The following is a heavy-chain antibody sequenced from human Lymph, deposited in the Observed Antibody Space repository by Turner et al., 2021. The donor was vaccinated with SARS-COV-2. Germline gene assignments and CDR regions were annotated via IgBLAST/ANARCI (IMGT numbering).Heavy chain of an antibody. Sequence: VQLQESGPGLLKPSGTLSLTCAVSVGSISSSNWWSWVRQPPGKVLEWIGEIYHSGNTNYNPSLKSRVTISVDKSKNQFSLKLSSVTAADTAVYYCATKYCSGGSCSYYDYWGQGTLVTVSS. D-gene: IGHD2-15*01. CDR1: VGSISSSNW. CDR2: IYHSGNT. V-gene: IGHV4-4*02. J-gene: IGHJ4*02. CDR3: ATKYCSGGSCSYYDY.